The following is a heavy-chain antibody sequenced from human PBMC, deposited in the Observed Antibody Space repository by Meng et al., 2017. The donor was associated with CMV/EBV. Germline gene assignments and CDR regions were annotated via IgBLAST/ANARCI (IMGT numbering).Heavy chain of an antibody. CDR1: GFTVSSNY. J-gene: IGHJ6*02. CDR2: IYSGGST. CDR3: ASRIYFYYYYGMDV. D-gene: IGHD1-26*01. Sequence: GESLKISCAASGFTVSSNYMSWVRQAPGRGLEWVSVIYSGGSTYYADSVKGRFTISRDNSKNTLYLQMNSLRAEDTAVYYCASRIYFYYYYGMDVWGQGTTVTVSS. V-gene: IGHV3-53*01.